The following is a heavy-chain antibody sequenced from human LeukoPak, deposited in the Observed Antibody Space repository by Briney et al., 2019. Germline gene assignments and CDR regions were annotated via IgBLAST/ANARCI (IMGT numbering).Heavy chain of an antibody. CDR3: AIGGYYGSGSEGFDP. Sequence: ASVKVSCKASGYTFTSYYMHWVQQAPGQGLEWMGIINPSGGSTSYAQKFQGRVTMTRDTSTSTVYMELSSLRSEDTAVYHCAIGGYYGSGSEGFDPWGQGTLVTVSS. CDR2: INPSGGST. J-gene: IGHJ5*02. V-gene: IGHV1-46*01. D-gene: IGHD3-10*01. CDR1: GYTFTSYY.